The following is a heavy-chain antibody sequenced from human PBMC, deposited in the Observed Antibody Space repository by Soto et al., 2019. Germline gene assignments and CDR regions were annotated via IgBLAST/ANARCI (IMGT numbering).Heavy chain of an antibody. J-gene: IGHJ4*02. D-gene: IGHD5-18*01. CDR2: ISGRSDYI. Sequence: EVQLVESGGGLVEPGGSLRLSCAASGFTFSSYSLNWVHQAPGKGLEWVSTISGRSDYIYYADSVKGRFTISRDNAKNSLYLQMNSLRADDTAVYYCARGEGYGPFDYWGQGTLVTVSS. V-gene: IGHV3-21*01. CDR1: GFTFSSYS. CDR3: ARGEGYGPFDY.